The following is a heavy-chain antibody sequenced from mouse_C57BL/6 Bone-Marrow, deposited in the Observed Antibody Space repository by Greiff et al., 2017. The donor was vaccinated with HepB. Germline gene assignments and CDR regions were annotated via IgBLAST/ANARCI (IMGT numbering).Heavy chain of an antibody. CDR2: IDPDTGGT. D-gene: IGHD1-1*01. V-gene: IGHV1-15*01. J-gene: IGHJ2*01. Sequence: VKLMESGAELVRPGASVTLSCKASGYTFPDYEMHWVKQTPVHGLEWIGAIDPDTGGTAYNQKFKGKAILTADKSSSTAYMELRSLTSEDSAVYYCTTSTTVVAGDYWGQGTTLTVSS. CDR3: TTSTTVVAGDY. CDR1: GYTFPDYE.